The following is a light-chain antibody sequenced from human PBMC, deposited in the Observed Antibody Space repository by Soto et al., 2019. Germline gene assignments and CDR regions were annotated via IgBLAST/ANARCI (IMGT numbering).Light chain of an antibody. CDR3: TSFTSASTQV. J-gene: IGLJ2*01. CDR2: DVS. CDR1: SSDVGAYNY. Sequence: QSALTQPASASGSPGQSITISCTGTSSDVGAYNYVSWYQQHPGKAPKLMIYDVSNRPSGVSNRFSGSKSGNTASLTISGLQAEDEADYYCTSFTSASTQVFGGGTQLTVL. V-gene: IGLV2-14*01.